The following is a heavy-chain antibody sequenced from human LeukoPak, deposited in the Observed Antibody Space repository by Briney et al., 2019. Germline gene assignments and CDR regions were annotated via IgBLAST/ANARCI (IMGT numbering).Heavy chain of an antibody. D-gene: IGHD6-13*01. J-gene: IGHJ4*02. V-gene: IGHV3-23*01. CDR3: AKIGGIAAAGTVIFDY. CDR2: ISGSGGSK. Sequence: PGGSLRLSCAASGFTFNNYAMSWVGQPPGKGLEGVAAISGSGGSKYYEDPVKGRFTISRENSQKTLYLQRNSLRAEDTAVYYCAKIGGIAAAGTVIFDYWGQGTLVTVSS. CDR1: GFTFNNYA.